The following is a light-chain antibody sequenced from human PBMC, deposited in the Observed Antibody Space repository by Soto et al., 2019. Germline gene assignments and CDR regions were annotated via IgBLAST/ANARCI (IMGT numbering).Light chain of an antibody. V-gene: IGKV1-39*01. Sequence: EIRMTQSASSLDACVGDRVTMXCRASQRCSSYVNWYQQKPGKAPKLLIAAASSLQRGGPPRFSGSGSGTAFTLTISSLQPEDFATYYCQQSYSTSWTFGQGTKVDIK. CDR1: QRCSSY. CDR3: QQSYSTSWT. J-gene: IGKJ1*01. CDR2: AAS.